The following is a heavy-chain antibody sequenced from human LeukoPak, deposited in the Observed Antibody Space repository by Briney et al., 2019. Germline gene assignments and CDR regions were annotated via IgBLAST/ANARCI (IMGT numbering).Heavy chain of an antibody. J-gene: IGHJ3*02. CDR2: VNPSGGST. V-gene: IGHV1-46*01. D-gene: IGHD3-22*01. Sequence: GASVKVSCKASGYTFTSYYMHWVRQAPGQGLEWMGIVNPSGGSTSYAQKFQGRVTMTRDMSTSTVYMELSSLRSEDTAVYYCAREMIVVVISYAFDIWGQGTMVTVSS. CDR1: GYTFTSYY. CDR3: AREMIVVVISYAFDI.